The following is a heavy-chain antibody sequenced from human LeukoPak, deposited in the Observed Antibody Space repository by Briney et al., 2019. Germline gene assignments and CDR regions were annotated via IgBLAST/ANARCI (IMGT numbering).Heavy chain of an antibody. CDR3: ARGPPRGKYYYMDV. CDR2: IGTASDT. J-gene: IGHJ6*03. V-gene: IGHV3-13*01. Sequence: GGSLTLSCAASGFTFSSFDMHWVRQPTGEGLEWVSTIGTASDTYYPGPVEGRFTLSRGNAKNSLYLQMNSLTAGDTAVYYCARGPPRGKYYYMDVWGKGTTITVSS. CDR1: GFTFSSFD. D-gene: IGHD1-1*01.